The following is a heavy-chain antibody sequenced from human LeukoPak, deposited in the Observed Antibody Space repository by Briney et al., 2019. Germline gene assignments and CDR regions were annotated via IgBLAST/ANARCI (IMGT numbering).Heavy chain of an antibody. Sequence: ASVKVSCKASEYTFTGYYIHWVRQAPGQGLEWMGWINPNSGGTNYAQKFQGRVTMTRDTSISTAHMELSRLRSDDTAVYYCARTSSGWYWDYYYYMDVWGKGTTVTISS. CDR1: EYTFTGYY. V-gene: IGHV1-2*02. J-gene: IGHJ6*03. D-gene: IGHD6-19*01. CDR3: ARTSSGWYWDYYYYMDV. CDR2: INPNSGGT.